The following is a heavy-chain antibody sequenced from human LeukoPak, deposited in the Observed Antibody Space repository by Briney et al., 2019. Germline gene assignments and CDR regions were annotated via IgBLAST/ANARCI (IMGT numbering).Heavy chain of an antibody. J-gene: IGHJ3*02. CDR3: AKDWRDPSIRGVIFVDAFDI. V-gene: IGHV3-23*01. CDR2: ISASGGSS. Sequence: PGGSLRLSCAASGFTFSSYAMSWVRQAPGKGLEWVSAISASGGSSYYAEPVKGRFTISRGNTKNTLYLQTNSLRAEDWAVYYCAKDWRDPSIRGVIFVDAFDIWGQGTMVTVSS. CDR1: GFTFSSYA. D-gene: IGHD3-10*01.